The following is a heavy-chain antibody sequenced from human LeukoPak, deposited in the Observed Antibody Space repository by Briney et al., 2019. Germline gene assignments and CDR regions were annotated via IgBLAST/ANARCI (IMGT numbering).Heavy chain of an antibody. Sequence: SETLSLTCTVSGGSISSYYWSWIRQPPGKGLEWIGYIYYSGSTNYNPSLKSRVTISVDTSKNQLSLKLSSVTAADTAVYYCARNTAMGFFEYWGQGTLVTVSS. CDR1: GGSISSYY. CDR2: IYYSGST. J-gene: IGHJ4*02. D-gene: IGHD5-18*01. CDR3: ARNTAMGFFEY. V-gene: IGHV4-59*01.